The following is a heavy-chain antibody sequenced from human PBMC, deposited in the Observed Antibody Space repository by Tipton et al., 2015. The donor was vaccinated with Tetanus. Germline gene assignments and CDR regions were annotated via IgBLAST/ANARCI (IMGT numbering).Heavy chain of an antibody. CDR2: ISGYSGHT. CDR1: GYTFTGYY. Sequence: QSGAEVKKPGASVKVSCKASGYTFTGYYMHWVRQAPGQGLEWLGWISGYSGHTNYAQQDQGRVTMTPDTSTSTAYLELRSLRSDDTALYFCARDADMWATRKAFDIWGQGTMVTVSS. V-gene: IGHV1-18*04. CDR3: ARDADMWATRKAFDI. D-gene: IGHD1-14*01. J-gene: IGHJ3*02.